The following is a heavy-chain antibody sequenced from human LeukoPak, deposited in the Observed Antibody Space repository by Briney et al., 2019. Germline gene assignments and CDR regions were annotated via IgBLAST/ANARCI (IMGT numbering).Heavy chain of an antibody. CDR3: ARGGHSSTYYYYYGMDV. J-gene: IGHJ6*02. V-gene: IGHV6-1*01. D-gene: IGHD6-13*01. Sequence: SQTLSLTCAISGDSVSSNSAAWNWIRQSPSRGLEWLGRTYYRSKWYNDYAVSVKSRITINPDTSKNQFSLRLNSVTPEDTAVYYCARGGHSSTYYYYYGMDVWGQGTTVTVSS. CDR2: TYYRSKWYN. CDR1: GDSVSSNSAA.